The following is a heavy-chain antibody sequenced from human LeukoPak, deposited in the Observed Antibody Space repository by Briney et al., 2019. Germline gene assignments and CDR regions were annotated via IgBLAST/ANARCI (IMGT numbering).Heavy chain of an antibody. D-gene: IGHD6-25*01. Sequence: SETLSLTCGVSGGSVSSTNWWTWIHQPPGKGLEWIGEVHLDGRTNFNPSLKSRLTMSVDLSENHVSLKLTSVTAADTAVYYCAREGGFYRPLDYSGQGTLVTISS. CDR3: AREGGFYRPLDY. CDR2: VHLDGRT. V-gene: IGHV4-4*02. CDR1: GGSVSSTNW. J-gene: IGHJ4*02.